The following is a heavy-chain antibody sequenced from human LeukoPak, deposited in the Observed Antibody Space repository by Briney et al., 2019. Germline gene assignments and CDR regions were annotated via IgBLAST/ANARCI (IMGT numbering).Heavy chain of an antibody. V-gene: IGHV3-21*01. CDR1: GFTFSSYS. J-gene: IGHJ3*02. CDR2: ISSSSSYI. D-gene: IGHD1-1*01. Sequence: GGSLRLSCAASGFTFSSYSMNWVRQAAGKGLECVSSISSSSSYIYYADSVKGRFTISRDNAKNSLYLQMNSLRAEDTAVYYCARGQGWNPEAVTNAFDIWGQGTMVTVSS. CDR3: ARGQGWNPEAVTNAFDI.